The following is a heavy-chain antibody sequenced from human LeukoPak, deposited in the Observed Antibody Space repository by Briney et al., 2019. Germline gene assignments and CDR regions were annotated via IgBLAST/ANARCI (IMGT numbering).Heavy chain of an antibody. V-gene: IGHV4-30-2*01. Sequence: SETLSLTCAVSGGSISSGGYSWSWIRQPPGKGLEWIGYIYYSGSTYYNPSLKSRVTISVDTSKNQFSLKLSSVTAADTAVYYCARDRNYDSSGFDYWGQGTLVTVSS. J-gene: IGHJ4*02. CDR2: IYYSGST. D-gene: IGHD3-22*01. CDR3: ARDRNYDSSGFDY. CDR1: GGSISSGGYS.